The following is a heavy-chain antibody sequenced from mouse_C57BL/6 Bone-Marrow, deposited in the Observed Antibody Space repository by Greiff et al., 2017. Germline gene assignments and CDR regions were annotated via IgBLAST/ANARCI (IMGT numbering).Heavy chain of an antibody. CDR2: IDPSDSYT. V-gene: IGHV1-59*01. CDR3: ARWETAQAKAWFAY. CDR1: GYTFTSYW. Sequence: VQLQQPGAELVRPGTSVKLSCKASGYTFTSYWMHWVKQRPGQGLEWIGVIDPSDSYTNYNQKFKGKATLTVDTSSSTASMQLSSLTSEDSAVYYCARWETAQAKAWFAYWGQGTLVTVSA. J-gene: IGHJ3*01. D-gene: IGHD3-2*02.